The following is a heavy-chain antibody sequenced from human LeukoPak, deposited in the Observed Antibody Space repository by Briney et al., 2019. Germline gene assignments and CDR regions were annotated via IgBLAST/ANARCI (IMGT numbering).Heavy chain of an antibody. D-gene: IGHD2-15*01. Sequence: GGSLRLSCAASDFAFRGYWMSWFPQAPGKGLEWVANIRPDGSDEYYADSAKDRFTISRDNAKNSLYLQMNSLRAEDTAVYYCARVSSHHSGDNDYWGQGTLVTVSS. V-gene: IGHV3-7*02. CDR1: DFAFRGYW. J-gene: IGHJ4*02. CDR2: IRPDGSDE. CDR3: ARVSSHHSGDNDY.